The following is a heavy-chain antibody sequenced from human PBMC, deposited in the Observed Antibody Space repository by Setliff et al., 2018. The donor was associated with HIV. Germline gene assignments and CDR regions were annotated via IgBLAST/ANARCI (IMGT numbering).Heavy chain of an antibody. CDR1: GFPFRIYW. CDR2: IKEDGSEK. CDR3: ARPPPSLQDFDFVFDS. J-gene: IGHJ4*02. V-gene: IGHV3-7*03. Sequence: GGSLRLSCAASGFPFRIYWMGWVRQAPGKGLEWVANIKEDGSEKYYVDSLKGRFTISRDNAKKSLHLQMSSLTVEDTAVYYCARPPPSLQDFDFVFDSWGQGTLVTVS. D-gene: IGHD3-16*01.